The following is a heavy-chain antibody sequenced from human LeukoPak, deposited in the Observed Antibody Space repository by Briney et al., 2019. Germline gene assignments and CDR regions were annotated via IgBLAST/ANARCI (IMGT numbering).Heavy chain of an antibody. J-gene: IGHJ4*02. Sequence: GGSLRLSCTASGFTFTNYWMSWVRQAPGKGLEWVGNINQDGSVENYVDSVKGRFTISRDNAKNSLYLQMNSLRVEDTAVYYCARDYPDGGGGRYFDWLLVFWGQGTLVTVSS. CDR2: INQDGSVE. CDR3: ARDYPDGGGGRYFDWLLVF. D-gene: IGHD3-9*01. CDR1: GFTFTNYW. V-gene: IGHV3-7*01.